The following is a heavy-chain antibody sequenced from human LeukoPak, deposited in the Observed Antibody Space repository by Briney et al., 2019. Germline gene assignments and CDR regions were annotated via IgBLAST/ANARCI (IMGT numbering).Heavy chain of an antibody. CDR1: GYTFTSYG. V-gene: IGHV1-18*04. D-gene: IGHD2-15*01. J-gene: IGHJ3*02. CDR2: ISAYNGNT. Sequence: ASVEVSCKASGYTFTSYGLSWVRQAPGRGLEWMGWISAYNGNTNYAQKLQGRVTMSTDTSTSTAFMELRSLRSDDTAAYYCARYLGGSSAFDIWGQGTMVTVSS. CDR3: ARYLGGSSAFDI.